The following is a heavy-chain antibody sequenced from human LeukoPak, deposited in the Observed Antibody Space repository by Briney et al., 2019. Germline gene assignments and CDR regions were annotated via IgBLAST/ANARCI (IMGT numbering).Heavy chain of an antibody. D-gene: IGHD2-15*01. Sequence: GGSLRLSCAASGFTFSSSWMSWVRQAPGKGLEWVANIKPDGSEKYYVDSVKGRFTISKDNAKNSLYLQMNSLRAEDTAVYYCARDSGRREDYWGQGALVTVSS. CDR1: GFTFSSSW. J-gene: IGHJ4*02. CDR3: ARDSGRREDY. CDR2: IKPDGSEK. V-gene: IGHV3-7*01.